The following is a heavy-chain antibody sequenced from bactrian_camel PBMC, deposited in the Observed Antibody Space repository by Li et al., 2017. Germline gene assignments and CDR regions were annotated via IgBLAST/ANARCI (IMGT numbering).Heavy chain of an antibody. CDR3: AADTGTYCSGGYCLRCQYEYNY. CDR2: IYFGDGGST. Sequence: VQLVESGGGSVQAGGSLRLSCAASRNTYSSNCMGWFRQAPGKEREGVAAIYFGDGGSTYYADSVKGRFTISQDNAKNTVYLQMNSLKPEDTAMYYCAADTGTYCSGGYCLRCQYEYNYWGQGTQVTVS. CDR1: RNTYSSNC. V-gene: IGHV3S40*01. D-gene: IGHD2*01. J-gene: IGHJ4*01.